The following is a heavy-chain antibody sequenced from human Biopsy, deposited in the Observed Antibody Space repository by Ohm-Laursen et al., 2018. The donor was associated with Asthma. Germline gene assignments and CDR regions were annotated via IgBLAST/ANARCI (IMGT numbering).Heavy chain of an antibody. CDR1: GYSISNGGYY. Sequence: TLSLTCSVSGYSISNGGYYWTWVRQRPGKGLEWIGNIYHRGNTKYNPSLKSRLSFSVDTSKNQFSLKLSSVTAADTAIYFCARDYYDFWNRSVYTYFGMDVWGRETTVGVSS. J-gene: IGHJ6*02. CDR2: IYHRGNT. D-gene: IGHD3-3*01. CDR3: ARDYYDFWNRSVYTYFGMDV. V-gene: IGHV4-31*03.